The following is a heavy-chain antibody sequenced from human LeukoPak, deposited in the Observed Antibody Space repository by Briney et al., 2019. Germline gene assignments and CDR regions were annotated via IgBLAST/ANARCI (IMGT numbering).Heavy chain of an antibody. CDR3: ARDEGYYFDS. CDR1: GFTFSDYI. J-gene: IGHJ4*02. V-gene: IGHV3-21*01. CDR2: ISRNSTYI. Sequence: PGGSLRLSCAASGFTFSDYIMNWVRQAPGKGLEWVESISRNSTYIHYADSVKGRFTISRDNARNSLFLQMNSLRAEDTAIYYCARDEGYYFDSWGQGTQVTVSS.